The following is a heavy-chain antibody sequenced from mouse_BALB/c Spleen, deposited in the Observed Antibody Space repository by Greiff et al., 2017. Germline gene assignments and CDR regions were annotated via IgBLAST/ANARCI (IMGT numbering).Heavy chain of an antibody. D-gene: IGHD1-1*01. J-gene: IGHJ2*01. Sequence: EVKLMESGGDLVKPGGSLKLSCAASGFTFSSYGMSWVRQTPDKRLEWVATISSGGSYTYYPDSVKGRFTISRDNAKNTLYLQMSSLKSEDTAMYYCARHYYGSSYPLCYWGQGTTLTVSS. CDR3: ARHYYGSSYPLCY. CDR2: ISSGGSYT. V-gene: IGHV5-6*01. CDR1: GFTFSSYG.